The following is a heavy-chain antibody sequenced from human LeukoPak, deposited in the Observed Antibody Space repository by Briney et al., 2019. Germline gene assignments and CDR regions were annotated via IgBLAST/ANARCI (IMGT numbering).Heavy chain of an antibody. V-gene: IGHV3-23*01. CDR2: ISGSAGST. J-gene: IGHJ4*02. CDR3: AKLRDFYDSTGYSRFPY. D-gene: IGHD3-22*01. CDR1: GFTFSGYA. Sequence: PGGSLRLSCAASGFTFSGYAMGWVRQAPGKGLEWVSAISGSAGSTYYADSVKGRFNISRDNSKNSLYLQMNSLRAEDTAVYYCAKLRDFYDSTGYSRFPYWGQGTLVTVSS.